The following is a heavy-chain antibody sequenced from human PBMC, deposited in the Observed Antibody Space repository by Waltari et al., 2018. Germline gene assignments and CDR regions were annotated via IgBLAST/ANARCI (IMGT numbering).Heavy chain of an antibody. CDR2: ISSSSSTI. D-gene: IGHD7-27*01. CDR1: GFTFSSYS. J-gene: IGHJ5*02. V-gene: IGHV3-48*01. Sequence: EVQLVESGGGLVQPGGSLRLSCAASGFTFSSYSMNWVRQAPGKGLEWVSYISSSSSTIYYADSVKGRFTISRDNAKNSLYLQMNSLRAEDTAVYYCARWGLTGEGWFDPWGQGTLVTVSS. CDR3: ARWGLTGEGWFDP.